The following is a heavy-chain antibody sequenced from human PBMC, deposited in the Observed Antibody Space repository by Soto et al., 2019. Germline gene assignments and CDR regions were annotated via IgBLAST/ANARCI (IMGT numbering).Heavy chain of an antibody. J-gene: IGHJ6*02. D-gene: IGHD6-25*01. Sequence: SETLSLTCTVSGGSISSSSYYWGWIRQPPGKGLEWIGSIYYSGSTYYNPSLKSRVTISVDTSKNQFSLKLSSVTAADTAVYFCATLPRLDGMDVWGQGTTVTVSS. CDR2: IYYSGST. CDR1: GGSISSSSYY. V-gene: IGHV4-39*01. CDR3: ATLPRLDGMDV.